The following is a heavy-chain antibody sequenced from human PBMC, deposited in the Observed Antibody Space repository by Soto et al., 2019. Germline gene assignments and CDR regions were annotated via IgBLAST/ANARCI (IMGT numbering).Heavy chain of an antibody. CDR3: ASLYGDYSA. Sequence: QVQLQQRGAGLLKPSETLSLTCAVYGGSFSGYYWSWIRQPPGKGLEWIGEINHSGSTNYNPSLKSRGTISVDTSKSQFSQKLSSVTAADTAVYYCASLYGDYSAWGQGTLVTVSS. D-gene: IGHD4-17*01. CDR1: GGSFSGYY. V-gene: IGHV4-34*01. J-gene: IGHJ5*02. CDR2: INHSGST.